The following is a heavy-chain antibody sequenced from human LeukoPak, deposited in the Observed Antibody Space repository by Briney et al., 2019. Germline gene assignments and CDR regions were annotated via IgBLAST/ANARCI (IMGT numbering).Heavy chain of an antibody. J-gene: IGHJ4*02. D-gene: IGHD4-17*01. CDR3: AKPIMTTVTTLGLYFDY. Sequence: GGSLRLSCAASGFTFSNYGMHWVRQAPGKGLEGVAVISYDGSNRYYADSVKGRFTISRDNSKNTLYLQMNSLRAEDTAVYYCAKPIMTTVTTLGLYFDYWGQGALVTVSS. V-gene: IGHV3-30*18. CDR2: ISYDGSNR. CDR1: GFTFSNYG.